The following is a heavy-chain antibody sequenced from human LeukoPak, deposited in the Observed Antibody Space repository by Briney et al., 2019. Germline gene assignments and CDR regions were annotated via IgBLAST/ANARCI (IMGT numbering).Heavy chain of an antibody. CDR1: GGSFSGYY. D-gene: IGHD3-22*01. CDR3: AREPTYYYDSSGFIDY. Sequence: SETLSLTCAVYGGSFSGYYWSWIRQPPGKGLEWIGEINHSGSTNYNPSLKSRVTISVDTSKNQFSLKLSSVTAADTAVYYCAREPTYYYDSSGFIDYWGQGTLVTISS. CDR2: INHSGST. V-gene: IGHV4-34*01. J-gene: IGHJ4*02.